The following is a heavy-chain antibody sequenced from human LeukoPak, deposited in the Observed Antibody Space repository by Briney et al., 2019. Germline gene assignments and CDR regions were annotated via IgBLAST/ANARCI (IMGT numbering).Heavy chain of an antibody. CDR1: GYTFTSYD. Sequence: GASVKVSCKASGYTFTSYDINWVRQATGQGLEWMGWMNPNSGNTGYAQKFQGRVTMTRNTSKSTAYMELSSLRSEGPAVYYCATPPHGDYTDDAFDTWGQGTMVTVSS. J-gene: IGHJ3*02. V-gene: IGHV1-8*01. CDR3: ATPPHGDYTDDAFDT. CDR2: MNPNSGNT. D-gene: IGHD4-17*01.